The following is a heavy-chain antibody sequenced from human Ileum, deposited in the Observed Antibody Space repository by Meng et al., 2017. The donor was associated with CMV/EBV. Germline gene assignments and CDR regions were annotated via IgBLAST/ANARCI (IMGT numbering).Heavy chain of an antibody. CDR2: TYYRSKWFN. CDR3: VRLTGNSWLDY. J-gene: IGHJ4*02. D-gene: IGHD6-13*01. CDR1: GDSVSSTTVT. V-gene: IGHV6-1*01. Sequence: QVHLQQSGPGLVKTSQTLLLTCAISGDSVSSTTVTWNWIRQSPSRGLEWLGRTYYRSKWFNDYALSVRGRITINPDISKNQLSLQLNSVTPEDTAVYYCVRLTGNSWLDYWGRGTLVTVSS.